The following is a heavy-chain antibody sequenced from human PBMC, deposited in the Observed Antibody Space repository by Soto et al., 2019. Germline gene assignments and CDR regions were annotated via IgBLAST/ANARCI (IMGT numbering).Heavy chain of an antibody. CDR3: AKDLQEYSSGWFNWFDP. D-gene: IGHD6-19*01. CDR2: ISGSGGST. Sequence: GGSLRLSCAASGFTFSSYAMSWVRQAPGKGLEWVSAISGSGGSTYYADSVKGRFTISRDNSKNTLYLQMNSLRAEDTAVYYCAKDLQEYSSGWFNWFDPWGQGTLVTVSS. CDR1: GFTFSSYA. V-gene: IGHV3-23*01. J-gene: IGHJ5*02.